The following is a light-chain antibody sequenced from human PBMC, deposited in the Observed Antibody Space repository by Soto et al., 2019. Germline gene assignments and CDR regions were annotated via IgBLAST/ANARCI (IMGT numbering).Light chain of an antibody. V-gene: IGLV2-23*02. J-gene: IGLJ1*01. Sequence: HSDLTQAASGSGFPGQSSSISCTRTSSDVGSYNLVSWYQHHPGKAPKLMIYEVSKRPSGVSNRFSGSKSGNTASLTISGLQAEDEADYYCCSYAGSSTFPYVFGTGTKVTVL. CDR3: CSYAGSSTFPYV. CDR2: EVS. CDR1: SSDVGSYNL.